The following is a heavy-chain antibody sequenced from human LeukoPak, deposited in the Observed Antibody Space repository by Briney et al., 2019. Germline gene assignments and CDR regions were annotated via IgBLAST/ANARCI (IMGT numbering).Heavy chain of an antibody. D-gene: IGHD3-9*01. Sequence: SETLSLTCTVSGGSITTIPYNWGWIRQPPGKGLEWIGTISYVGTTYYEPSLKSRVTMSIDTSKNQFSLNLNSATAADTAEYYCARHPTGYPNWFDSWGQGTLVTVSS. CDR1: GGSITTIPYN. V-gene: IGHV4-39*01. CDR2: ISYVGTT. J-gene: IGHJ5*01. CDR3: ARHPTGYPNWFDS.